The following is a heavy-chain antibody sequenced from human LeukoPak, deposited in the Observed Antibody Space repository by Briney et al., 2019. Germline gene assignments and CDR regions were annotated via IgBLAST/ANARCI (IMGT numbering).Heavy chain of an antibody. CDR1: GFVFNIYA. V-gene: IGHV3-23*01. CDR3: AKFRADSGGWPFDY. D-gene: IGHD6-19*01. Sequence: GGSVRLSCGASGFVFNIYALRWVRQAPGKGLGWVCSISGTSGNTYYADSLKGRFAISRDNSKDTLYVQMNSLRAEDTAIYYCAKFRADSGGWPFDYWGQGTLVTVSS. CDR2: ISGTSGNT. J-gene: IGHJ4*02.